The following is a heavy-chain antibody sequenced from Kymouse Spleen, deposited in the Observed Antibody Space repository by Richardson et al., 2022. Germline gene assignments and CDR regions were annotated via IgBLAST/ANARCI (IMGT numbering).Heavy chain of an antibody. Sequence: QVQLQQWGAGLLKPSETLSLTCAVYGGSFSGYYWSWIRQPPGKGLEWIGEINHSGSTNYNPSLKSRVTISVDTSKNQFSLKLSSVTAADTAVYYCARSIAVAGTEDYWGQGTLVTVSS. J-gene: IGHJ4*02. CDR3: ARSIAVAGTEDY. V-gene: IGHV4-34*01. CDR1: GGSFSGYY. CDR2: INHSGST. D-gene: IGHD6-19*01.